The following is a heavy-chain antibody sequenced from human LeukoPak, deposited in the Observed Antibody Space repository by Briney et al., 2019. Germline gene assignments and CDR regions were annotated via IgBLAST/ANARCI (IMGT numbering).Heavy chain of an antibody. CDR2: VNCNSAGT. CDR3: AVQTIVANTKGDAFDI. Sequence: ASVKVSCKASGYTFTAYYIQWVRQAPGQGLEWVGRVNCNSAGTNYAQKFRGRVTMTRDTSISTVYMELSSLRSDDTAVYYCAVQTIVANTKGDAFDIWGQGTTVIVSS. J-gene: IGHJ3*02. CDR1: GYTFTAYY. V-gene: IGHV1-2*06. D-gene: IGHD5-12*01.